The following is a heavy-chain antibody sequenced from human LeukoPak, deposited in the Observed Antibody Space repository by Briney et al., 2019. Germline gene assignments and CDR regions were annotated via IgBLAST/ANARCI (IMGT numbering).Heavy chain of an antibody. CDR1: GGTFSSYT. Sequence: ASVKVSCKASGGTFSSYTISWVRQAPGQGLEWMGRIIPILGIANYAQKFQGRVTITTDESTSTAYMELSSLRSEDTAVYYCARRASSSWYLGQTYYFDYWGQGTLVTVSS. CDR3: ARRASSSWYLGQTYYFDY. D-gene: IGHD6-13*01. J-gene: IGHJ4*02. CDR2: IIPILGIA. V-gene: IGHV1-69*02.